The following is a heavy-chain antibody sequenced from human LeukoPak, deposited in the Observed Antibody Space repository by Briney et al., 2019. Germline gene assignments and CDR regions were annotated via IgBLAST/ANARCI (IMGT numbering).Heavy chain of an antibody. V-gene: IGHV4-34*12. J-gene: IGHJ4*02. CDR3: ARAVVPAAIYDFQFDY. CDR1: GGSFSGYY. Sequence: SETLSLTCGVYGGSFSGYYWTWIRQSPGMGLEWIGEIIHSGRTNYNPSLTSRVSISVDTSKNQFSLELSSVTAADTAVYYCARAVVPAAIYDFQFDYWGQGTLVTVSS. CDR2: IIHSGRT. D-gene: IGHD2-2*02.